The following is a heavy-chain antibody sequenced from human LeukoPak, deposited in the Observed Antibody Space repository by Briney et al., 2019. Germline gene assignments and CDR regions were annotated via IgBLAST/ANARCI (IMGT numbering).Heavy chain of an antibody. Sequence: PGGSLRLSCAASGFTVSSSYMSWVRQAPGRGLEWVSVIYSGGSTDYAESVKGSFTISRDNSKNTLYLQMNSLRAEDTAVYYCARDRRDGYCLGHWGQGTPVTVSS. CDR2: IYSGGST. CDR3: ARDRRDGYCLGH. V-gene: IGHV3-66*01. D-gene: IGHD5-24*01. CDR1: GFTVSSSY. J-gene: IGHJ5*02.